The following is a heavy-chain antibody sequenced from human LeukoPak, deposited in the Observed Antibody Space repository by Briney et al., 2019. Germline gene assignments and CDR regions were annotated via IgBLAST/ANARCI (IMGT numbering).Heavy chain of an antibody. J-gene: IGHJ5*02. CDR3: ARHVAVAGTGWFDP. D-gene: IGHD6-19*01. CDR2: IYYGGST. Sequence: SETLSLTCTVSGGSISSYYWSWIRQPPGKGLEGIGYIYYGGSTNYNPSLKSRVTISVDTSKNQFSLKLSSVTAADTAVYYCARHVAVAGTGWFDPWGQGTLVTVSS. V-gene: IGHV4-59*01. CDR1: GGSISSYY.